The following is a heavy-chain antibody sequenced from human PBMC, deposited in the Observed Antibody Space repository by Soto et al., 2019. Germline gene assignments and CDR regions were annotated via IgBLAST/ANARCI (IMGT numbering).Heavy chain of an antibody. Sequence: SVKVSCKASGGTFSSYTISWVRQAPGQGLEWMGRIIPILGIANYAQKFQGRVTITADKSTSTAYMELSSLRSEDTAVYYCARDNPDGSGSYYTPDEFDYWGQGTLVTVSS. CDR2: IIPILGIA. CDR3: ARDNPDGSGSYYTPDEFDY. V-gene: IGHV1-69*04. CDR1: GGTFSSYT. D-gene: IGHD3-10*01. J-gene: IGHJ4*02.